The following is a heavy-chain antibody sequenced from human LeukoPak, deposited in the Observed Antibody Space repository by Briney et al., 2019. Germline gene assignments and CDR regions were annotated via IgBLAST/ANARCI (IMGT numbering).Heavy chain of an antibody. D-gene: IGHD6-19*01. V-gene: IGHV4-39*01. J-gene: IGHJ4*02. CDR3: ARRAAVAGFFDY. Sequence: SETLSLTCTVSGGSISSSSYYWGWIRQPPGKGLEWLGSIYYSGSTYYNPSLQSRDTISVDTSKNQFSLKLSSVTAADTAVYYCARRAAVAGFFDYWGQGTLVTVSS. CDR2: IYYSGST. CDR1: GGSISSSSYY.